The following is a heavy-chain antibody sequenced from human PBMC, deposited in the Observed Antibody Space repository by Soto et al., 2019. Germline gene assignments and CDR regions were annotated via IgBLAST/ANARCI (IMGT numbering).Heavy chain of an antibody. CDR1: GGSFSGYY. D-gene: IGHD2-8*01. Sequence: SETLSLTCAVYGGSFSGYYWSWVRQPPGKGLEWIGKINHSGSTNYNPSLKSRVTISVDTSKNQFSLKLSSVTAADTAVYYCARGIRYCTNGVCYRDRIDYWGQGTVVTVSS. V-gene: IGHV4-34*01. J-gene: IGHJ4*02. CDR3: ARGIRYCTNGVCYRDRIDY. CDR2: INHSGST.